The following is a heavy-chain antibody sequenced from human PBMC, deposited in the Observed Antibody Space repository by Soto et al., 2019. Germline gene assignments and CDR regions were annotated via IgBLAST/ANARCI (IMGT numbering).Heavy chain of an antibody. J-gene: IGHJ4*02. V-gene: IGHV3-66*01. CDR1: GFTVSNNY. CDR2: IYSGGST. D-gene: IGHD3-16*01. Sequence: EEQLVESGGDLVQPGGSLRLSCAASGFTVSNNYMSWVRQAPGKWLEWVSLIYSGGSTYYADSVKGRFTISRDSSKNTLYLQMNSLRAEDTAMYYCAAYSHKGYWGQGTLVTVSS. CDR3: AAYSHKGY.